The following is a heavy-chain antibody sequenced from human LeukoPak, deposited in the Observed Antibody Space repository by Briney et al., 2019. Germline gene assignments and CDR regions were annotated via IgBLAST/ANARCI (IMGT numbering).Heavy chain of an antibody. CDR3: ARDRTPYCGGDCYSRLDV. CDR1: GGTFSSYA. V-gene: IGHV1-69*05. Sequence: ASVKVSCKASGGTFSSYAISWVRQAPGQGLEWMGGIIQIFGSANYAQKFQGRVTISTDESTSTAYMELSSLRSEDTAVYYCARDRTPYCGGDCYSRLDVWGKGTTVTVS. J-gene: IGHJ6*03. D-gene: IGHD2-21*01. CDR2: IIQIFGSA.